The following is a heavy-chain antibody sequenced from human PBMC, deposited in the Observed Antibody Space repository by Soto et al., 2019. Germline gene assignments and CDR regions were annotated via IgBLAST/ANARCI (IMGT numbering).Heavy chain of an antibody. CDR1: GGTFSSYA. J-gene: IGHJ6*03. Sequence: ASVKASCKASGGTFSSYAISWVRQAPGQGLEWMGGIIPIFGIANYAQKFQGRVTITADKSTSTAYMELSSLRSEDTAVYYCARAPGGYGSGSYPRTYYYYYYMDVWGKGTTVTVSS. V-gene: IGHV1-69*10. CDR2: IIPIFGIA. CDR3: ARAPGGYGSGSYPRTYYYYYYMDV. D-gene: IGHD3-10*01.